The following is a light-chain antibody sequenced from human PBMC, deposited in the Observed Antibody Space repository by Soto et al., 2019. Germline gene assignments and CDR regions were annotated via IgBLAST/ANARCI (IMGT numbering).Light chain of an antibody. CDR2: GAS. Sequence: EIVLTKSPGTLSLSPGERATLSCRASQSVSSSYLAWYQQKPGQAPRLLIYGASSRATGIPDRFSGSGSGTDFTLTISSLEPEDFAVYYCQQRSNWLTFGGGTKVDIK. V-gene: IGKV3D-20*02. CDR1: QSVSSSY. J-gene: IGKJ4*01. CDR3: QQRSNWLT.